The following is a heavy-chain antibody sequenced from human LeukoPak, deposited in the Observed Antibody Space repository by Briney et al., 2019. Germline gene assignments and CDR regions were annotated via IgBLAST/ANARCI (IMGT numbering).Heavy chain of an antibody. V-gene: IGHV1-69*13. CDR1: GGTFSSYA. J-gene: IGHJ4*02. D-gene: IGHD3-22*01. CDR2: IIPIFGTA. Sequence: EASVKVSCKASGGTFSSYAISWVRQAPGQGLEWMGGIIPIFGTANYAQKFQGRVTITADESTSTAYMELSSLRSEDTAVYYCARGAAYYDSSGYYYGQFDYWGQGTLVTVSS. CDR3: ARGAAYYDSSGYYYGQFDY.